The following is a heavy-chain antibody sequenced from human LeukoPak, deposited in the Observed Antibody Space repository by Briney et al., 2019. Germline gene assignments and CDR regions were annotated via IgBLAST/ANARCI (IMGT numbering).Heavy chain of an antibody. D-gene: IGHD3-10*01. Sequence: GGSLRLSCAASGFTFSSYGMHWVRQAPGKGLEWVAVIWYDGSNKYYADSVKGRFTISRDNSKNTLYLRMNSLRAEDTAVYYCARDSESYGSGSSSFDYWGQGTLVTVSS. CDR2: IWYDGSNK. V-gene: IGHV3-33*01. J-gene: IGHJ4*02. CDR3: ARDSESYGSGSSSFDY. CDR1: GFTFSSYG.